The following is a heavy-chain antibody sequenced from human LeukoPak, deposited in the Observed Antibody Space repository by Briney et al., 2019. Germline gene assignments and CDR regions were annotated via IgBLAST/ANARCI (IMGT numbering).Heavy chain of an antibody. Sequence: PSETLSLTCTASGGSIRSYYWSWIRQPPGKGPEWIGYIYYIGGTNYNPSLKSRVTISLDTSKNQFSLKLNSVTAADTAVYYCARRYDTSGRLDYWGQGTLVTVSS. CDR3: ARRYDTSGRLDY. CDR2: IYYIGGT. D-gene: IGHD3-22*01. CDR1: GGSIRSYY. J-gene: IGHJ4*02. V-gene: IGHV4-59*08.